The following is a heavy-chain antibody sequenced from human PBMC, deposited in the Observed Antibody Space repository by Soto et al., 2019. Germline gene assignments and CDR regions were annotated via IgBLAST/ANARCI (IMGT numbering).Heavy chain of an antibody. J-gene: IGHJ3*02. CDR2: INHSGST. CDR1: GGSFIGYY. V-gene: IGHV4-34*01. D-gene: IGHD3-22*01. Sequence: SETLSLTCAVYGGSFIGYYCIFIRHPPFKGLEWIVEINHSGSTSYNPSLKSRVTMSVDTSKNEFSLKLTSVTAADTAVYYCARRVDHYDSSGDANDIWGQGTMVTVSS. CDR3: ARRVDHYDSSGDANDI.